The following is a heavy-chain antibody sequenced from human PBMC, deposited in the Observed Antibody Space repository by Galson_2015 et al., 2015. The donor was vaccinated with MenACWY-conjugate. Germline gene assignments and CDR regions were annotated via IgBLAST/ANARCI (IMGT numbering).Heavy chain of an antibody. Sequence: SETLSLTCNVSGGSITTNEHYWGWIRQSPGKGLEWIGSVYYSGSRYYNPSLKSRVTMSIDKYRNQFSLKVTSVTAADTAVYHCARHGQWFRELHPEPNFDYWGQGTLVTVSS. CDR1: GGSITTNEHY. CDR2: VYYSGSR. D-gene: IGHD3-10*01. V-gene: IGHV4-39*01. J-gene: IGHJ4*02. CDR3: ARHGQWFRELHPEPNFDY.